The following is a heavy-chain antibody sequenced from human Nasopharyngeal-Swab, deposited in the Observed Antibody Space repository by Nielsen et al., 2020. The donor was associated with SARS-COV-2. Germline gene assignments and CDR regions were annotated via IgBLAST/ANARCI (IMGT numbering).Heavy chain of an antibody. Sequence: WIRQPPGKGLEWIGYIDYSGSTNYNPSLKSRVTISVDTSKNQFSLKLSSVTAADTAVYYCARAEGHYDSSGYYRPALFDYWGQGTLVTVSS. D-gene: IGHD3-22*01. CDR2: IDYSGST. J-gene: IGHJ4*02. CDR3: ARAEGHYDSSGYYRPALFDY. V-gene: IGHV4-59*01.